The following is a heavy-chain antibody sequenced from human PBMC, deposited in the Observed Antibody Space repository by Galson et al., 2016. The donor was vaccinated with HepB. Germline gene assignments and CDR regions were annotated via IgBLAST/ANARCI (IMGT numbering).Heavy chain of an antibody. V-gene: IGHV4-39*01. Sequence: SETLSLTCSVSGGSISSTTYYWGWIRQPPGKGLEWIGSIDYIGRTFYTPSLRSRVTISVDTSNNHFSLRLSSVTAADTAVYYCARQIRYDLDVIWVQGDSFDLWGRGTLVTVTS. CDR1: GGSISSTTYY. D-gene: IGHD2-2*01. J-gene: IGHJ4*02. CDR2: IDYIGRT. CDR3: ARQIRYDLDVIWVQGDSFDL.